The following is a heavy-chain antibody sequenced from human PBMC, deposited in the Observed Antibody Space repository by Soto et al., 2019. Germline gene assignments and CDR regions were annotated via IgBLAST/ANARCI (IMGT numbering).Heavy chain of an antibody. V-gene: IGHV1-69*02. CDR2: IIPILGIA. J-gene: IGHJ4*02. CDR3: ARALWPEDSVYDLAEDGRGY. Sequence: QVQLVQSGAEVKKPGSSVKVSCKASGGTFSSYTISWVRQAPGQGLEWMGRIIPILGIANYAQKFQGTVTITADKAKSTASMELSSLRSEDTSVTYCARALWPEDSVYDLAEDGRGYWGPGTLVTVSS. D-gene: IGHD5-12*01. CDR1: GGTFSSYT.